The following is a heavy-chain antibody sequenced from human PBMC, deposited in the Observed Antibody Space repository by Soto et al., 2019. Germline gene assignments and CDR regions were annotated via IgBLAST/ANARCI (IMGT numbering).Heavy chain of an antibody. Sequence: EVQLVESEGGLVQPGGSLRLSCAASGFTFSYYWMHWVRQAPGQGLVWVSRIHSDGSSTTYADSVKGRFTISRDNAKNTLYLQMNILRAEHTAVYYCARGDRGAFDLWGQGTMVTVSS. J-gene: IGHJ3*01. CDR1: GFTFSYYW. CDR3: ARGDRGAFDL. V-gene: IGHV3-74*01. CDR2: IHSDGSST. D-gene: IGHD2-21*02.